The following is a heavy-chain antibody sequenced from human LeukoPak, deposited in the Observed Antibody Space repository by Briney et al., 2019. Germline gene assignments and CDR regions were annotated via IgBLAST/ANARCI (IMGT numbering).Heavy chain of an antibody. CDR3: VKDRWVDH. V-gene: IGHV3-64D*06. CDR1: GFIFSPYA. J-gene: IGHJ4*02. Sequence: GRSLRLSCAASGFIFSPYAMHWVRQAPGKGLEYVSSISSEGKTTYYADSVKGRFTISRDNSKNTLYLQMSSLRPEDTAVYYCVKDRWVDHWGQGTLVTVSS. D-gene: IGHD6-13*01. CDR2: ISSEGKTT.